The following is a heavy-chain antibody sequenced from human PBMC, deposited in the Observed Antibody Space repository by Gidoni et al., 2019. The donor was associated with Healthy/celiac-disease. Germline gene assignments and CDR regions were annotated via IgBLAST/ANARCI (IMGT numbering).Heavy chain of an antibody. CDR2: ISGSGGST. D-gene: IGHD6-13*01. V-gene: IGHV3-23*01. Sequence: EVQLLESGGGLVQPGGSLRLSCAASGFTFSSYAMSWVRQAPGKGLEWVSAISGSGGSTYYADSVKGRFTISRDNSKNTLYLQMNSLRAEDTAVYYCAKLGGPSAAAGRSWYFDLWGRGTLVTVSS. CDR1: GFTFSSYA. J-gene: IGHJ2*01. CDR3: AKLGGPSAAAGRSWYFDL.